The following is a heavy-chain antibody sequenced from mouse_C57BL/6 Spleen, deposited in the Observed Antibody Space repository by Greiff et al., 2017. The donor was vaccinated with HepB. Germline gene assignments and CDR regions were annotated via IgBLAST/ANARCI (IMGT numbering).Heavy chain of an antibody. D-gene: IGHD1-1*01. Sequence: QVQLQQSGAELARPGASVKLSCKASGYTFTSYGISWVKQRTGQGLEWIGEIYPRSGNTYYNEKFKGKATLTADKSSSTAYMELRSLTSEDPAVYFCLYYYGSSSWFAYWGQGTLVTVSA. CDR3: LYYYGSSSWFAY. J-gene: IGHJ3*01. CDR2: IYPRSGNT. V-gene: IGHV1-81*01. CDR1: GYTFTSYG.